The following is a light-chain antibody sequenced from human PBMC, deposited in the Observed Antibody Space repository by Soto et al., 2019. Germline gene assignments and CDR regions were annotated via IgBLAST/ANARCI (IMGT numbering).Light chain of an antibody. J-gene: IGLJ3*02. Sequence: QSALTQPASVSGSAGQSITISCTGTSSDVGGYDYVSWYQQHPGKAPKLMIYEVSNRPSGLSYRFSGSKSGNTASLTISGLQAEDEADYYCSSYTSTSTLVVFGGGTQLTVL. CDR2: EVS. CDR3: SSYTSTSTLVV. CDR1: SSDVGGYDY. V-gene: IGLV2-14*01.